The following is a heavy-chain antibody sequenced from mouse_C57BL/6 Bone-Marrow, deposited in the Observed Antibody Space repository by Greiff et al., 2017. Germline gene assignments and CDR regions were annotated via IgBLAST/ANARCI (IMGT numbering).Heavy chain of an antibody. J-gene: IGHJ4*01. CDR1: GYSITSGYY. D-gene: IGHD2-2*01. CDR2: ISYDGSN. V-gene: IGHV3-6*01. CDR3: ARGGLPYTMDY. Sequence: EVKLVESGPGLVKPSQSLSLPCSVTGYSITSGYYWYWIRQFPGNILEWIGYISYDGSNNYNPPLKNRISLNRDTAKNQFFLKLNSVTSEDTATCYSARGGLPYTMDYWGQGTSVTVSS.